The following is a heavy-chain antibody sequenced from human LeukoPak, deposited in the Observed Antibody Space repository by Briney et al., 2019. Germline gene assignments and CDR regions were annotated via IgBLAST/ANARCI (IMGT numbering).Heavy chain of an antibody. CDR3: ARGWGDRGSDFDY. D-gene: IGHD3-10*01. J-gene: IGHJ4*02. CDR1: GGSFSGYY. CDR2: INHSGST. V-gene: IGHV4-34*01. Sequence: SETLSLTCAVYGGSFSGYYWSWTRQPPGKGLEWIGEINHSGSTNYNPSLKSRVTISVDTSKNQFSLKLSSVTAADTAVYYCARGWGDRGSDFDYWGQGTLVTVSS.